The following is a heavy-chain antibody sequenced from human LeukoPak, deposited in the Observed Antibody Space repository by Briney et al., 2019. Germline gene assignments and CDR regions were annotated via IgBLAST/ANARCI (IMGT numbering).Heavy chain of an antibody. CDR3: ARDDGFYSDSSFQDY. Sequence: GGSLRPSCAASGFTFSYYWMHWVRQAPGKGLVWVSRISDDGSRTTYADSVKGRFAISRDNAKNTLYLQMNSLRAEDTVVYYCARDDGFYSDSSFQDYWGQGTLVTVSS. D-gene: IGHD2/OR15-2a*01. CDR1: GFTFSYYW. V-gene: IGHV3-74*01. CDR2: ISDDGSRT. J-gene: IGHJ4*02.